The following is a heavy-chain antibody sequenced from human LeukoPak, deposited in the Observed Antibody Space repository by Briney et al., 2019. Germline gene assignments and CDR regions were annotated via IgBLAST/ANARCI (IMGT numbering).Heavy chain of an antibody. D-gene: IGHD5-12*01. CDR2: ISGSGGST. CDR1: GFTFSSYA. J-gene: IGHJ4*02. CDR3: AKVMTHSGYRYYFDY. V-gene: IGHV3-23*01. Sequence: GGSLRLSCAASGFTFSSYAMSWVRQAPGKGLEWVSAISGSGGSTYYADSVKGRFTISRDNSKNMLYLQMNSLRAEDTAVYYCAKVMTHSGYRYYFDYWGQGTLVTVSS.